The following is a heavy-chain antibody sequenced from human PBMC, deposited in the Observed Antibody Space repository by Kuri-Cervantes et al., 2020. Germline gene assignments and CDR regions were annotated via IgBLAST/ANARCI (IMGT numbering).Heavy chain of an antibody. J-gene: IGHJ6*02. CDR3: AKSDYYDFWGYHYGMDV. CDR1: GFTFSSYA. CDR2: ISYDGSNK. V-gene: IGHV3-30*18. D-gene: IGHD3-3*01. Sequence: GESLKISCAASGFTFSSYAMHWVRQAPGKGLEWVAVISYDGSNKYYADSVKGRFTISRDNSKNTPYLQMNSLRAEDTAVYYCAKSDYYDFWGYHYGMDVWGQGTTVTVSS.